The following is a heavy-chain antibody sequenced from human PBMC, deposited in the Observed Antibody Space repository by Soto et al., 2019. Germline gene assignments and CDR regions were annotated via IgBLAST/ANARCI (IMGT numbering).Heavy chain of an antibody. D-gene: IGHD2-21*02. Sequence: QVRLQESGPGLVKPSETLSLTCTVSGGSNSRYYWSWIRQPPGKGLEWIGYLYNAGSTIYNPSLKSRVTISVDMSQNQFSLNLNYVTAADTAVYYCARDLWGYCGTDCYPLDVWGQGTTVTVSS. CDR3: ARDLWGYCGTDCYPLDV. V-gene: IGHV4-59*01. CDR1: GGSNSRYY. J-gene: IGHJ6*02. CDR2: LYNAGST.